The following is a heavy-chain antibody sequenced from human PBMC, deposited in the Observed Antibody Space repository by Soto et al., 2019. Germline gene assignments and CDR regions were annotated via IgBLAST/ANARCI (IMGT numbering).Heavy chain of an antibody. CDR2: ISSYGGST. CDR3: ARDPDSSGYYYFDY. J-gene: IGHJ4*02. Sequence: GGSLRLSCAASGFTFSNAWMNWVRQAPGKGLEYVSAISSYGGSTYYANSVKGRFTISRDNSKNTLYLQMGSLRAEDMAVYYCARDPDSSGYYYFDYWGQGTLVPSPQ. CDR1: GFTFSNAW. D-gene: IGHD3-22*01. V-gene: IGHV3-64*01.